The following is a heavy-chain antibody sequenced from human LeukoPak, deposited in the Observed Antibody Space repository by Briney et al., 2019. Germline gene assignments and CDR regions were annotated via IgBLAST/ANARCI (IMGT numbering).Heavy chain of an antibody. V-gene: IGHV3-66*01. CDR1: GFTVSSNY. CDR3: ARDDRRYCSGGSCYSLFEY. Sequence: PGGSLRLSCAASGFTVSSNYMSWVRQAPGKGLEWVSVIYSGGSTCYADSVKGRFTISRDNSKNTLYLQMNSLRAEDTAVYYCARDDRRYCSGGSCYSLFEYWGQGTLVTASS. D-gene: IGHD2-15*01. J-gene: IGHJ4*02. CDR2: IYSGGST.